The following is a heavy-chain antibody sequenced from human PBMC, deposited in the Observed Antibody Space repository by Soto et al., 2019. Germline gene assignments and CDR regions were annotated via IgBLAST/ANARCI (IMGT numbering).Heavy chain of an antibody. D-gene: IGHD3-3*02. Sequence: PGGSLRLSXAASGFAFSNYEMNWVRQAPGKGLEWVSYISLSGSTIYYADSVKGRFTISRDDAKNSLYLQMDSLRADDTAVYYCARESFSASPNFFDYWGQGTLVTVSS. CDR2: ISLSGSTI. V-gene: IGHV3-48*03. CDR1: GFAFSNYE. CDR3: ARESFSASPNFFDY. J-gene: IGHJ4*02.